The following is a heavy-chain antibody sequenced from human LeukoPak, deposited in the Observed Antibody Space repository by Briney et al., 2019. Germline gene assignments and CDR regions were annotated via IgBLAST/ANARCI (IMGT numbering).Heavy chain of an antibody. J-gene: IGHJ4*02. D-gene: IGHD6-19*01. V-gene: IGHV4-38-2*01. Sequence: SETLSLTCVVSGYSISRAYSWGWIRQPPGKGLEWIGSIHHTGITHYNPSLKSRVTISLDTATNQFSLKVNSVTAADTAVYYCARQYTSGWDYWGQGTLVTVSS. CDR1: GYSISRAYS. CDR2: IHHTGIT. CDR3: ARQYTSGWDY.